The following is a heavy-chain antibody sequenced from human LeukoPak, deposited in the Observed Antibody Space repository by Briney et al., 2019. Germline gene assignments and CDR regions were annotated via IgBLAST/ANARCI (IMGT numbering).Heavy chain of an antibody. V-gene: IGHV1-69*04. CDR2: IIPILGIA. J-gene: IGHJ6*02. CDR1: GGTFSSYA. CDR3: ARRLGVVNYYYGMDV. Sequence: ASVKVSCKASGGTFSSYAISWVRQAPGQGLEWMGRIIPILGIANYAQKFQGRVTITADKSTSTAYMELSSLRSEDTAVYYCARRLGVVNYYYGMDVWGQGTTVTVSS. D-gene: IGHD3-16*01.